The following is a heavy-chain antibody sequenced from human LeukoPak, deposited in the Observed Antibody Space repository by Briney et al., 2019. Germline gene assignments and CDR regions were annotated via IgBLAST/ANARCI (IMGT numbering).Heavy chain of an antibody. J-gene: IGHJ3*02. CDR2: IIPIFGTA. Sequence: SVKVSCEASGGTFSSYAISWVRQAPGQGLEWMGGIIPIFGTANYAQKFQGRVTITADESTSTAYMELSSLRSEDTAVYYCARDGYSADAFDIWGQGTMVTVSS. CDR3: ARDGYSADAFDI. D-gene: IGHD5-18*01. CDR1: GGTFSSYA. V-gene: IGHV1-69*01.